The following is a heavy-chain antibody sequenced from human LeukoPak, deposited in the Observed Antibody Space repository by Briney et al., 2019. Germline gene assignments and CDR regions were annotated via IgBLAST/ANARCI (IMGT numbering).Heavy chain of an antibody. V-gene: IGHV3-74*01. D-gene: IGHD2/OR15-2a*01. CDR1: GFTFSNFW. J-gene: IGHJ4*02. Sequence: GESLRLSCTASGFTFSNFWMGWVRQAPGKGLEWVSRINSDGSSTAYADSVKGRFTISRDNAKTMLYLQMNSLRADDTAMYYCARAIGLDFDFWGQGTLVTVSS. CDR2: INSDGSST. CDR3: ARAIGLDFDF.